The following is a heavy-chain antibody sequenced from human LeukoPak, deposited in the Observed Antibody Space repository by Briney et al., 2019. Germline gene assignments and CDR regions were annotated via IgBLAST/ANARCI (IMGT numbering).Heavy chain of an antibody. CDR1: GFTVSSNY. J-gene: IGHJ6*02. CDR3: ARDTPTEGGLWFGELLGGMDV. Sequence: GGSLRLSCAASGFTVSSNYLSWVRQAPGKGLEWVSVIYSGGSTYYADSVKGRFTISRDNSKNTLYLQMNSLRAEDTAVYYCARDTPTEGGLWFGELLGGMDVWGQGTTVTVSS. D-gene: IGHD3-10*01. CDR2: IYSGGST. V-gene: IGHV3-66*01.